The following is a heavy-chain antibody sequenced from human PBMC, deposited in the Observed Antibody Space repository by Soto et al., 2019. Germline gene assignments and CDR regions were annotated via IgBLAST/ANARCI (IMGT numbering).Heavy chain of an antibody. CDR3: ARSYCGGDCYSYPDAFDI. CDR1: GGSISGYY. V-gene: IGHV4-59*08. D-gene: IGHD2-21*02. Sequence: SETLSLTCTVSGGSISGYYWSWFRQPPGKGLEWIAYIHYSGNTKYNPSLKSRVSMSKDTSKNQFSLKLSSVTAADTAVYYCARSYCGGDCYSYPDAFDIWGQGTMVTVSS. J-gene: IGHJ3*02. CDR2: IHYSGNT.